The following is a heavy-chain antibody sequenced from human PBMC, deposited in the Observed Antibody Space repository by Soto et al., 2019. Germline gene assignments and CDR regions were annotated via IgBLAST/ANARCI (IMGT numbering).Heavy chain of an antibody. CDR3: ARLVYDTGLNYMYFDF. V-gene: IGHV4-4*02. D-gene: IGHD2-8*02. CDR2: IFHDGTA. CDR1: GVSIISGNW. J-gene: IGHJ4*02. Sequence: SETLSLTCAVSGVSIISGNWWTWVRQSPQRGLEYIGEIFHDGTANYYPSFERRVAISVDTSKNQFSLKLTSVTAADTAIYFCARLVYDTGLNYMYFDFWGQGTLVTVSS.